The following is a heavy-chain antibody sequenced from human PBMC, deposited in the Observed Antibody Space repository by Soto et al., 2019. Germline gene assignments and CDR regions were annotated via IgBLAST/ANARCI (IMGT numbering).Heavy chain of an antibody. D-gene: IGHD6-13*01. CDR1: GFTFSSYS. CDR3: ARHPERIAEIGWFDP. Sequence: EVQLVESGGGLVQPGGSLRLSCAASGFTFSSYSMNWVRQAPGKGLEWGSYISSSSSTIYYADFVKGRFTISRDNAKNSLYLQMNSLRAEDTAVYYCARHPERIAEIGWFDPWGQGTLVTVSS. V-gene: IGHV3-48*01. CDR2: ISSSSSTI. J-gene: IGHJ5*02.